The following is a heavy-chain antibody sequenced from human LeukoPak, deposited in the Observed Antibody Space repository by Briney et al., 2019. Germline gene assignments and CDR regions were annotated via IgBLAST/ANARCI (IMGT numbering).Heavy chain of an antibody. CDR3: ARDGGWQDDY. D-gene: IGHD3-16*01. CDR1: GFTFSSYS. J-gene: IGHJ4*02. CDR2: ISSSSSYI. Sequence: GGSLRLSCAASGFTFSSYSMNWVRQAPGKGLEWVSSISSSSSYIYYADLVKGRFTISRDNAKNSLYLQMNSLRAEDTAVYYCARDGGWQDDYWGQGTLVTVSS. V-gene: IGHV3-21*01.